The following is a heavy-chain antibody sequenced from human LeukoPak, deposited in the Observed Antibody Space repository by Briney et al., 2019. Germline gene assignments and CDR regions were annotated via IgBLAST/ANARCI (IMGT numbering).Heavy chain of an antibody. CDR1: GFTFSSYE. CDR3: ARDSLRHDAFDI. D-gene: IGHD4-17*01. CDR2: ISSSGSTI. V-gene: IGHV3-48*03. J-gene: IGHJ3*02. Sequence: GGSLRLSCAASGFTFSSYEMNWVRQAPGKGLEWVSYISSSGSTIYCADSVKGRFTISRDNAKNSLYLQMNSLRAEDTAVYYCARDSLRHDAFDIWGQGTMVTVSS.